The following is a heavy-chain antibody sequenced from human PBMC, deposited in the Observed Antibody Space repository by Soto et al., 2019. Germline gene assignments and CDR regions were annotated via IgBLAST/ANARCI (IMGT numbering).Heavy chain of an antibody. CDR3: AKELLVLEAFDI. CDR2: ISDDGSNK. CDR1: GFTFSSYG. Sequence: QVQLVESGGGVVQPGRSLRLSCAASGFTFSSYGMHWVRQAPGKGLEWVAVISDDGSNKYYADSVKGRFTISRDNYKNTLYLQMNSLRAEDTAVYYCAKELLVLEAFDIWGQGTMVTVSS. V-gene: IGHV3-30*18. J-gene: IGHJ3*02. D-gene: IGHD3-10*01.